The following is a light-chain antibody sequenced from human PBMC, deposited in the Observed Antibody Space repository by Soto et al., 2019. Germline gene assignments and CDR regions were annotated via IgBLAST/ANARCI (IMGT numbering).Light chain of an antibody. CDR1: SSDVGSYNY. J-gene: IGLJ1*01. CDR3: SSYTSSSTGV. CDR2: EVS. V-gene: IGLV2-14*01. Sequence: QSALTQPASVSGSPGQSITISCTGTSSDVGSYNYVSWYQQHPGKAPKLMIYEVSDRPSGISSRFSGSKSGNTASLTISGLQTEDEADYYCSSYTSSSTGVFGTGTKVTVL.